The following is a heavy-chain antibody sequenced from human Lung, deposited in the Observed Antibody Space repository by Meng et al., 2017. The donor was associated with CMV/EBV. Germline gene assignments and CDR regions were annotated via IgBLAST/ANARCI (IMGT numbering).Heavy chain of an antibody. CDR3: TRADYANYGFWSCFPEF. CDR2: TSYDGSKK. J-gene: IGHJ4*02. V-gene: IGHV3-30*04. D-gene: IGHD3-3*01. CDR1: GFMFSSYS. Sequence: SXVASGFMFSSYSLHWVRQAPGKGLEWVAVTSYDGSKKEYANSVKGRFTVSRDNSKNTLYLQMNTLRADDTAVYYCTRADYANYGFWSCFPEFWGQGTXVTVAS.